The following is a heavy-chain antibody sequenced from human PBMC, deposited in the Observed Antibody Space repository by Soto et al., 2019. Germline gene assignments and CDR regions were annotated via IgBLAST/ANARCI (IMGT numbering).Heavy chain of an antibody. CDR1: GGSINSGGYC. CDR2: ISYGGST. V-gene: IGHV4-31*03. CDR3: SRGILV. Sequence: QVPLQESGPGLVKPSQTLSLTCTVSGGSINSGGYCWSWIRQHPGKGLDWIGCISYGGSTSYNPSLKSRVTMSVDTSKNQFSLKLTSVTAADTAVYYCSRGILVWGQGALITVSS. J-gene: IGHJ4*02. D-gene: IGHD5-18*01.